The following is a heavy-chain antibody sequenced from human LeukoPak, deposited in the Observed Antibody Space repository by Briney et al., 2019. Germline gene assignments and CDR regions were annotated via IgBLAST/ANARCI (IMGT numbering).Heavy chain of an antibody. CDR1: GFTVSSNY. CDR3: ARASMVGAFDI. D-gene: IGHD3-10*01. V-gene: IGHV4-38-2*01. CDR2: IHHSGST. Sequence: GSLRLSCAASGFTVSSNYMSWVRQAPGKGLESIGSIHHSGSTYYNPSLKSRVTISVDTSKNQFSLKLRSVTAADTAVYYCARASMVGAFDIWGQGTMVTVSS. J-gene: IGHJ3*02.